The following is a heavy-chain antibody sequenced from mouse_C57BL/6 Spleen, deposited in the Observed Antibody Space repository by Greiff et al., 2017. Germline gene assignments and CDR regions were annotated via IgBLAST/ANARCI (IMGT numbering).Heavy chain of an antibody. CDR3: ARFAMDY. CDR1: GFTFSDYG. V-gene: IGHV5-17*01. Sequence: DVKLVASGGGLVKPGGSLKLSCAASGFTFSDYGMHWVRQAPEKGLEWVAYISSGSSTIYYADTVKGRFTISRDNAKNTLFLQMTSLRSEDTAMYYCARFAMDYWGQGTSVTVSS. CDR2: ISSGSSTI. J-gene: IGHJ4*01.